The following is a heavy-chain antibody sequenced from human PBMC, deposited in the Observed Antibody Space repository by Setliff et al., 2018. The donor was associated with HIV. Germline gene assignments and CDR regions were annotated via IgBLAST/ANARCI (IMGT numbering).Heavy chain of an antibody. CDR3: ARDRLHYYDSSVYYYGAPFDI. CDR1: GDTFTSYY. J-gene: IGHJ3*02. D-gene: IGHD3-22*01. CDR2: INPSGVTT. Sequence: ASVKVSCKASGDTFTSYYMHWVRRAPGQGLEWMGMINPSGVTTNYAQKFQGRITMTRDTSTSTVYMELRSLRSEDTAVYYCARDRLHYYDSSVYYYGAPFDIWGQGTMVTVS. V-gene: IGHV1-46*01.